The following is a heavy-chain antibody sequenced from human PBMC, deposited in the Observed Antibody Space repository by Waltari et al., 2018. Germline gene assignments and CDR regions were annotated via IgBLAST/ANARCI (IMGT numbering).Heavy chain of an antibody. Sequence: EVQLVESGGGLVKPGGSLRLSCAASGFTFSSHSMNWVGQAPGTGTEWVSSISSISSYIYYADSVKGRFTISRDNAKNSLYLQMNSLRAEDTAVYYCASGLRVEMATIQIQNPIDYWGQGTLVTVSS. D-gene: IGHD5-12*01. CDR2: ISSISSYI. V-gene: IGHV3-21*01. CDR1: GFTFSSHS. J-gene: IGHJ4*02. CDR3: ASGLRVEMATIQIQNPIDY.